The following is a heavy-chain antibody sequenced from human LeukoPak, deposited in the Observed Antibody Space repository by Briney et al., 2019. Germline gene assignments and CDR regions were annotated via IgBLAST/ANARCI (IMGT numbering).Heavy chain of an antibody. CDR1: GFTFSSFA. D-gene: IGHD1-26*01. J-gene: IGHJ4*02. CDR2: ISSDGGRT. Sequence: PGGSLRLSCSASGFTFSSFAMFWVRQAPGKGLEYVSGISSDGGRTNYADSVKARFTIPRDNSKVTLYLQMTSLRPEDTAIYYCVKDPSGNYFYFDYWGQGTLVTVSS. V-gene: IGHV3-64D*09. CDR3: VKDPSGNYFYFDY.